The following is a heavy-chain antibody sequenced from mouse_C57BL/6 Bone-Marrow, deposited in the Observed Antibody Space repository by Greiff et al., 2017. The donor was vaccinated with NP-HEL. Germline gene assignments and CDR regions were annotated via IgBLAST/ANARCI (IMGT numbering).Heavy chain of an antibody. Sequence: EVQRVASGGGLVKPGGSLKLSCAASGFNFSSYTMSWVRQTPAKRLEWVATISGGGGNTYYPDSVKGRFTISRDNAKNTLYLQMSSLRSEDTALYYCARVITTVVFDYWGQGTTLTVSS. CDR1: GFNFSSYT. CDR3: ARVITTVVFDY. V-gene: IGHV5-9*01. D-gene: IGHD1-1*01. J-gene: IGHJ2*01. CDR2: ISGGGGNT.